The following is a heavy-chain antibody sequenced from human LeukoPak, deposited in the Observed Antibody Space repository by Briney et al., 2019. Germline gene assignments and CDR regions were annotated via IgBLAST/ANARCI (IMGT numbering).Heavy chain of an antibody. Sequence: PGGSLRLSCAAWVFIVMTNDMDGVRQAPGKGLEWVSVLYSDGNTKYADSVQGRFTISRDNTKNTLYLEMHSLNPDDMAVYYGATGMEAQAAHNLAYWGQGTLVTVSS. CDR3: ATGMEAQAAHNLAY. CDR2: LYSDGNT. D-gene: IGHD1-20*01. CDR1: VFIVMTND. V-gene: IGHV3-53*01. J-gene: IGHJ4*02.